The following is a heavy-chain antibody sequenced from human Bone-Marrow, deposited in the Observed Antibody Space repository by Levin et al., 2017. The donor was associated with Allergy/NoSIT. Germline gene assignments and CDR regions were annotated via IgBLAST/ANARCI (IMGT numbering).Heavy chain of an antibody. J-gene: IGHJ6*02. CDR2: VKSKNDGGTI. CDR3: TTVAFYYYGMDV. V-gene: IGHV3-15*05. CDR1: GFSFKDAW. Sequence: PGGSLRLSCAGSGFSFKDAWMSWVRQAPGKGLEWIGRVKSKNDGGTIDYNGPVKGRFIILRDDSKNTLYLQMNSLKTDDTAVYYCTTVAFYYYGMDVWGQGTTVTVSS.